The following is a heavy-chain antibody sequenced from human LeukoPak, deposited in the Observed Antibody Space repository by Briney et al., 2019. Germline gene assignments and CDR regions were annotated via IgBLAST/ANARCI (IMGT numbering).Heavy chain of an antibody. D-gene: IGHD5-18*01. V-gene: IGHV3-48*01. CDR2: ISSSSSTI. Sequence: GGSLRLSCAASGFTFSSYSMNWVRQAPGKGLEWVSYISSSSSTIYYADSVKGRFTISRDNAKNSLYLQMNSLRAEDTAVYYCAKTKIRGYSYGTFDYWGQGTLVTVSS. CDR1: GFTFSSYS. J-gene: IGHJ4*02. CDR3: AKTKIRGYSYGTFDY.